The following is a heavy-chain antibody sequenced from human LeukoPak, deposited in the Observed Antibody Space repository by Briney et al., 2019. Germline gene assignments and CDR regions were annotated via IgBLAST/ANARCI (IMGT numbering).Heavy chain of an antibody. D-gene: IGHD2-8*01. CDR3: ARDNGGFDY. CDR2: ISSSGSTI. CDR1: GFTFSSYE. J-gene: IGHJ4*02. Sequence: GGSLRLSCAASGFTFSSYEMNWVRQAPGKGLEWVSYISSSGSTIYYADSVKGRFTISRDSAKKSLYLQMNSLRAEDTAVYYCARDNGGFDYWGQGTLVTVSS. V-gene: IGHV3-48*03.